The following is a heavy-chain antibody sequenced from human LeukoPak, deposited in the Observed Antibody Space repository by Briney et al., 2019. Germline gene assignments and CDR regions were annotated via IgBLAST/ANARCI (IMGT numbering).Heavy chain of an antibody. CDR3: ARHSYSSSFFDY. Sequence: PSETLSLTCAVYGGSFSGYYWSWIRQPPGKGLEWIGYIYTSGSTNYNPSLKSRVTISVDTSKNQFSLKLSSVTAADTAVYYCARHSYSSSFFDYWGQGTLVTVSS. CDR2: IYTSGST. J-gene: IGHJ4*02. V-gene: IGHV4-4*09. CDR1: GGSFSGYY. D-gene: IGHD6-6*01.